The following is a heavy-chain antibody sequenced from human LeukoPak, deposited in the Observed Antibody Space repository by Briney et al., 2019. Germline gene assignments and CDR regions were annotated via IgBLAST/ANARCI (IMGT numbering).Heavy chain of an antibody. CDR2: IIPIFGTA. V-gene: IGHV1-69*13. J-gene: IGHJ4*02. Sequence: ASVKVSFKASGGTFSSYAISWVRQAPGQGLEWMGGIIPIFGTANCAQKFQGRVTITADESTSTAYMELSSLRSEDTAVYYCARTVRDALDYWGQGTLVTVSS. CDR1: GGTFSSYA. CDR3: ARTVRDALDY. D-gene: IGHD2-8*01.